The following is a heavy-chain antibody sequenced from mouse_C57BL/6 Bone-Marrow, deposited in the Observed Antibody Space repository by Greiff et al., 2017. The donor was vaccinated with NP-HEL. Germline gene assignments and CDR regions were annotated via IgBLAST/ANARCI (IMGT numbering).Heavy chain of an antibody. D-gene: IGHD1-1*01. J-gene: IGHJ4*01. CDR1: GYTFTSYG. CDR2: IYPRSGNT. V-gene: IGHV1-81*01. CDR3: ARPTSTVVADYAMDY. Sequence: QVQLQQSGAELARPGASVKLSCKASGYTFTSYGISWVKQRTGQGLEWIGEIYPRSGNTYYNEKFKGKATLTADKSSSTAYMELRSLTSEDSAVYFCARPTSTVVADYAMDYWGQGTSVTVSS.